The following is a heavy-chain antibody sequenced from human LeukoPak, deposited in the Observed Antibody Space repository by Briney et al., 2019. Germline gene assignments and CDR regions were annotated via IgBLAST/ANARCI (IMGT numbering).Heavy chain of an antibody. Sequence: SVKVSCKASGGTFSSYAISWVRQAPGQGLEWMGGIIPIFGTANYAQKFQGRVTITADESTSTAYMELSSLRSEDTAVYYCARVGVVATSLSWFDPWGQGTLVTVSS. CDR3: ARVGVVATSLSWFDP. CDR2: IIPIFGTA. CDR1: GGTFSSYA. D-gene: IGHD5-12*01. V-gene: IGHV1-69*13. J-gene: IGHJ5*02.